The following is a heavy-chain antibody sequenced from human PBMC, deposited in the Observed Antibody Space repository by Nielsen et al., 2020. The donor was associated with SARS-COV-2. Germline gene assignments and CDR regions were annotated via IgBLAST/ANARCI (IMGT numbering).Heavy chain of an antibody. CDR2: ISSSPSYI. Sequence: GGSLRLSCAASGFTFSNYSMIWVRQAPGKGLEWVSFISSSPSYIYYADSVKGRFTISRDNAKNSLYLQMNSLRAEDTAVYYCARDWDYTSRWFDPWGQGTLVTVSS. CDR1: GFTFSNYS. D-gene: IGHD4-11*01. V-gene: IGHV3-21*01. J-gene: IGHJ5*02. CDR3: ARDWDYTSRWFDP.